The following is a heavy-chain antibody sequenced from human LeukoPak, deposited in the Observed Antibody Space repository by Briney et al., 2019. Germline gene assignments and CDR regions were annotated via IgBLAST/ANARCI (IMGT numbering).Heavy chain of an antibody. D-gene: IGHD3-10*01. CDR2: ISCSGSTI. V-gene: IGHV3-48*03. CDR3: ARDRVTMVRGVISGTHYYYGMDV. CDR1: GFTFSSYE. J-gene: IGHJ6*02. Sequence: PGGSLRLSCAASGFTFSSYEMNWVRQAPGKGLEWVSYISCSGSTIYYADSVKGRFTISRDNAKNTLYLQMNSLRAEDTAVYYCARDRVTMVRGVISGTHYYYGMDVWGQGTTVTVSS.